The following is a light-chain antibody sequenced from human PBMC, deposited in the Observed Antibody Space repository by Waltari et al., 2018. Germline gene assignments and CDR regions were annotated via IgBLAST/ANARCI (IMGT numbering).Light chain of an antibody. J-gene: IGLJ3*02. CDR2: NDD. V-gene: IGLV1-44*01. CDR3: AAWDDTLKGL. Sequence: QSVLTQPPSASGGPGQRVTITCSIGSSNIGSNTVNWYQQFPGTAPKLLMFNDDQRASGVPGRFSGSRSVTSASLAISGLQSEDEATYYCAAWDDTLKGLFGGGTTLTVL. CDR1: SSNIGSNT.